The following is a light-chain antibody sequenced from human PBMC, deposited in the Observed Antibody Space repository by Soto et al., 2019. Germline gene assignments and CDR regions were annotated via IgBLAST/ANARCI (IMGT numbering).Light chain of an antibody. CDR3: HQANVFPLT. CDR2: SAS. V-gene: IGKV1-12*01. J-gene: IGKJ4*01. Sequence: DIQMTQSPSSVSASVGDRVTITCRASHDISSSLAWYQHKPGKAPELLIHSASTLQNGVPSRFSGSGAATAFTLTISSLQPEDFATYYCHQANVFPLTFGGGTKVEIK. CDR1: HDISSS.